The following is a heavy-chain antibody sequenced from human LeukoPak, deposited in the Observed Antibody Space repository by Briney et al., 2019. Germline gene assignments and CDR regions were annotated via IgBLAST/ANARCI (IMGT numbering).Heavy chain of an antibody. J-gene: IGHJ4*02. V-gene: IGHV3-66*01. CDR1: GFTVSSNY. D-gene: IGHD3-3*01. Sequence: GGSLRLSCAASGFTVSSNYMSWVRQAPGKGLEWVSVIYSGGSTYYADSVKGRFTISRDNAKNSLYLQMNSLRAEDTAVYYCAKGFSGVLRDNFDYWGQGTLVTVSS. CDR2: IYSGGST. CDR3: AKGFSGVLRDNFDY.